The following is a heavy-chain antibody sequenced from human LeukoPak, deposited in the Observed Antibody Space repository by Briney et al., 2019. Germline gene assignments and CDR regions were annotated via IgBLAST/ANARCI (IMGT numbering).Heavy chain of an antibody. V-gene: IGHV3-30*04. CDR1: GFTFSSFT. CDR3: ARDAGVDTRLVHFDY. D-gene: IGHD3-10*01. J-gene: IGHJ4*02. CDR2: ISYDETYK. Sequence: GRSLRLSCAASGFTFSSFTLHWVRQAPGKGLEWVSLISYDETYKYYADSVKGRFTISRDNSMSTLYLQMNSLRPDDTAVYSCARDAGVDTRLVHFDYWGQGVLVTVSS.